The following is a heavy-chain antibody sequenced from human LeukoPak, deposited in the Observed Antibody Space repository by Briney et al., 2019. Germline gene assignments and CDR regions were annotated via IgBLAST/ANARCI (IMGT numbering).Heavy chain of an antibody. V-gene: IGHV1-69*06. CDR1: GGTFSSYA. J-gene: IGHJ6*03. CDR3: ASSSSSWSYYYYYMDV. CDR2: IIPIFGTA. Sequence: GASVKVSCKASGGTFSSYAISWVRQAPGQGLEWMGGIIPIFGTANYAQKFQGRVTITADKSTCTAYMELSSLRSEDTAVYYCASSSSSWSYYYYYMDVWGKGTTVTVSS. D-gene: IGHD6-13*01.